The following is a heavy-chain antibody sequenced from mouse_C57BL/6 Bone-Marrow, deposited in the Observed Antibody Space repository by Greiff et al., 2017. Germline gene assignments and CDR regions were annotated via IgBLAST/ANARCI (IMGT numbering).Heavy chain of an antibody. CDR3: ARRTTVVATDYYAMDY. CDR2: IYPGDGDT. V-gene: IGHV1-82*01. J-gene: IGHJ4*01. CDR1: GYAFSSSW. Sequence: VKLQESGPELVKPGASVKISCKASGYAFSSSWMNWVKQRPGKGLEWIGRIYPGDGDTNYNGKFKGKATLTADKSSSTAYMQLSSLTSEDSAVYFCARRTTVVATDYYAMDYWGQGTSVTVSS. D-gene: IGHD1-1*01.